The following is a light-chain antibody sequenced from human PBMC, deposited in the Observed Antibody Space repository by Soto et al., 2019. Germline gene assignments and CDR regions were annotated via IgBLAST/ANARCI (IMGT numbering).Light chain of an antibody. Sequence: QSALTQPASVSGSPGQSITISCTGTISDVSGYNFVSWYQQYPGKAPKLMIYDVSNRPSGVSNRFSGSKSGNTASLTISGLQAEDEADYYCSSYTGSNTYVFGAGTKLTVL. CDR2: DVS. CDR1: ISDVSGYNF. V-gene: IGLV2-14*03. CDR3: SSYTGSNTYV. J-gene: IGLJ1*01.